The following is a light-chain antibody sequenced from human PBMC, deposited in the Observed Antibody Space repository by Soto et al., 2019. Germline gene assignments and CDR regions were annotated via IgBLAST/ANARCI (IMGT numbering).Light chain of an antibody. J-gene: IGLJ3*02. Sequence: QSVLTQPPSVSAAPGQRVSISCSGGSSNIGNNYVSWYRQLPGTAPKLLIFDNIKRFSGIPDRFSGSKSGTSAALGITGLQTGDESYYYCATWDSSRSVGVFGGGTTLTVL. CDR1: SSNIGNNY. CDR3: ATWDSSRSVGV. V-gene: IGLV1-51*01. CDR2: DNI.